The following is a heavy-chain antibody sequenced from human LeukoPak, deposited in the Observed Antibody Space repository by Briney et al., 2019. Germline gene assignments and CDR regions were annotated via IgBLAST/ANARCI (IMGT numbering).Heavy chain of an antibody. D-gene: IGHD3-22*01. J-gene: IGHJ4*02. CDR1: GGSISSSNW. CDR2: IYHSGST. CDR3: ARARGDYYDSSGYYSAFDY. Sequence: SETLSLTCAVSGGSISSSNWWSWVRQPPGKGLEWIGEIYHSGSTNYNPSLKSRVTISVDKSKNQFSLKLSSVTAADTAVYYCARARGDYYDSSGYYSAFDYWGQGTLVTVSS. V-gene: IGHV4-4*02.